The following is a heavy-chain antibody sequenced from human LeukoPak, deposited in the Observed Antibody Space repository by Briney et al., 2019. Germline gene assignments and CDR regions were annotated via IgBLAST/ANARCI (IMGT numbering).Heavy chain of an antibody. CDR1: GFTFSDYY. J-gene: IGHJ5*02. CDR2: ISSSGSTI. V-gene: IGHV3-11*04. D-gene: IGHD5-24*01. CDR3: ASPEMATISSGS. Sequence: GTSLRLSCAASGFTFSDYYMSWIRQAPGKGLEWVSYISSSGSTIYYADSVKGRFTISRDNAKNSLYLQMNSLRAEDTAVYYCASPEMATISSGSWGQGTLVTVSS.